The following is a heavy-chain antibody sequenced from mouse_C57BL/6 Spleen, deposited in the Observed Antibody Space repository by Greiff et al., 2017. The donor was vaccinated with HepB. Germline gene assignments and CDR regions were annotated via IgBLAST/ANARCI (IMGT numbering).Heavy chain of an antibody. CDR2: IDPSDSYT. J-gene: IGHJ3*01. CDR1: GYTFTSYW. V-gene: IGHV1-69*01. CDR3: ASYYGNSFAY. Sequence: QVQLQQSGAELVMPGASVKLSCKASGYTFTSYWMHWAKQRPGQGLEWIGEIDPSDSYTNYNQKFKGKSTLTVDKSSSTAYMQLSSLTSEDSAVYYCASYYGNSFAYWGQGTLVTVSA. D-gene: IGHD2-1*01.